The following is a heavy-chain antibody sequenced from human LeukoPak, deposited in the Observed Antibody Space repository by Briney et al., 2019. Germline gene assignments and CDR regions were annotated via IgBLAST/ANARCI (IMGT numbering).Heavy chain of an antibody. CDR2: IIPIFGTA. J-gene: IGHJ4*02. V-gene: IGHV1-69*13. CDR3: ARETSSVHSNAGPPFDY. Sequence: SVKVSCKASGGTFSSYAISWVRQAPGQGLEWMGGIIPIFGTANYAQKFQGRVTITADESTSTAYMELSSLRSEDTAVYYCARETSSVHSNAGPPFDYWGQGTLVTVSS. D-gene: IGHD2-15*01. CDR1: GGTFSSYA.